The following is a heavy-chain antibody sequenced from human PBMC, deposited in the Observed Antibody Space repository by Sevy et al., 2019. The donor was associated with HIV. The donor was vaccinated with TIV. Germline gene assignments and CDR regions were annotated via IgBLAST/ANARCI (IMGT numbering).Heavy chain of an antibody. V-gene: IGHV3-30*04. J-gene: IGHJ6*02. CDR3: ARRLIAVAGSYGMDI. Sequence: GGSLRLSCAASAFTFSNSAMHWVRQAPGKGLEWVALISSDGGSDYYADSVKGRFTISRDNSKNTLYLQMNSLRPEDTAVYYCARRLIAVAGSYGMDIWGQGTTVTVSS. CDR2: ISSDGGSD. CDR1: AFTFSNSA. D-gene: IGHD6-19*01.